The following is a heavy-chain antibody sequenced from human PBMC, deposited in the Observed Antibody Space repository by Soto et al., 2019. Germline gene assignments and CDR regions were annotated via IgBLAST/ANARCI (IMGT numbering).Heavy chain of an antibody. CDR2: INSDGSST. Sequence: GGSLRLSCAASGFTFSSDWMHWVRQAPGKGLVWVSRINSDGSSTSYADSVKGRFTISRDNAKNTLYLQMNSLRAEDTAVYYCARDDGSESGMVDYWGQGTLVTVSS. J-gene: IGHJ4*02. CDR3: ARDDGSESGMVDY. CDR1: GFTFSSDW. V-gene: IGHV3-74*01. D-gene: IGHD2-8*01.